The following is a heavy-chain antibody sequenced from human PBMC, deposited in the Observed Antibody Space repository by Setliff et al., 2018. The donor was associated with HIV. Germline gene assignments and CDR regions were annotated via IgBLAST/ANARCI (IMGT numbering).Heavy chain of an antibody. V-gene: IGHV4-4*02. CDR2: IYHSGST. D-gene: IGHD5-18*01. J-gene: IGHJ2*01. CDR1: SGSISSSNW. CDR3: ARHPVDTAMVCWYFDL. Sequence: SETLSLTCAVSSGSISSSNWWSWVRQPPGKGLEWIGEIYHSGSTNYNPSLKSRVTMSVDKSKNQFSLNLTSVTAADTAVYYCARHPVDTAMVCWYFDLWGRGTLVT.